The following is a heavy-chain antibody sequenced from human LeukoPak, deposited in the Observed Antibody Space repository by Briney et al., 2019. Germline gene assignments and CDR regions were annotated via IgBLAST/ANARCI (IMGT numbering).Heavy chain of an antibody. J-gene: IGHJ4*02. CDR1: GFTFSNAW. Sequence: PGGSLRLSCAASGFTFSNAWMSWVRQAPGKGLEWVGRIKSKTDGGTTDYAAPVKGRFTISRDNAKNSLYLQMNSLRAEDMALYYCAKGSQLGLRDYFDYWGQGTLVTVSS. D-gene: IGHD1-1*01. CDR3: AKGSQLGLRDYFDY. CDR2: IKSKTDGGTT. V-gene: IGHV3-15*05.